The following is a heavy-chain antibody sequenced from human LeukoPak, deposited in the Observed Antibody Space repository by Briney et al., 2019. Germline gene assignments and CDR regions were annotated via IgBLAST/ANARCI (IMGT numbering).Heavy chain of an antibody. CDR1: GFTVSSNY. CDR3: AKDMVRGYYFDC. V-gene: IGHV3-23*01. Sequence: GGSLRLSCAASGFTVSSNYMSWVRQAPGKGLEWVSAISGSGGSTYYADSVKGRFTISRDNSKNTLYLQMNSLRAEDTAVYFCAKDMVRGYYFDCWGQGTLITVSS. CDR2: ISGSGGST. D-gene: IGHD3-10*01. J-gene: IGHJ4*02.